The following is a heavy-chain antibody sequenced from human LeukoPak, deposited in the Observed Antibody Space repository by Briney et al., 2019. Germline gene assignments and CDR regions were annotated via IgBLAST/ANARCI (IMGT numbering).Heavy chain of an antibody. J-gene: IGHJ3*02. CDR1: GFTFRSYG. Sequence: GGSLRLSCAASGFTFRSYGMHWVRQAPGKGLEWVAVIWYDGSNKYYADSVKGRFIISRDNSKNTLYLQVHSLRAEDTAVYYCARDPYGSGSTSFDIWGQGTMVTVSS. CDR2: IWYDGSNK. CDR3: ARDPYGSGSTSFDI. D-gene: IGHD3-10*01. V-gene: IGHV3-33*01.